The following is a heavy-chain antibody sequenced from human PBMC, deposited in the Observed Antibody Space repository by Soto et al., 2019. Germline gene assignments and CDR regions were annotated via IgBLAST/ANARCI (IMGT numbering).Heavy chain of an antibody. V-gene: IGHV1-69*06. CDR2: LIPLFGTT. CDR1: GGTFSGHA. CDR3: ARGPNWGYRFDS. D-gene: IGHD7-27*01. J-gene: IGHJ4*02. Sequence: QVQLVQSGAEVKKPGSSVKVSCEASGGTFSGHAISWVRQAPGQGPEWMGGLIPLFGTTQHAQNFQDRLTSTADNSTSTAYMELTSLRIADTAIYYCARGPNWGYRFDSWGQGTLVTVSS.